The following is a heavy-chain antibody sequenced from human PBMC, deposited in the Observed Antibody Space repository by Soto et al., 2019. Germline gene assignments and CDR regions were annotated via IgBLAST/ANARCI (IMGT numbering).Heavy chain of an antibody. CDR3: TRGGGGGLFEH. CDR1: GFPFSDYY. J-gene: IGHJ4*02. Sequence: GGSLRLFCATSGFPFSDYYMSWIRQAPGKGLEWLSHISPKSTYRNYADSVKGRFTISRDNTKSSLFLQMNSLGVEDTAVYYCTRGGGGGLFEHWGQGVLVTVSS. D-gene: IGHD2-21*01. V-gene: IGHV3-11*06. CDR2: ISPKSTYR.